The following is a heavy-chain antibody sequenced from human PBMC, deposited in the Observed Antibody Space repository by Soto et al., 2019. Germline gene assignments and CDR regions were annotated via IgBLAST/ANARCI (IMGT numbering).Heavy chain of an antibody. CDR2: ISYDGSNK. D-gene: IGHD2-15*01. V-gene: IGHV3-30*18. Sequence: QVQLVESGGGVVQPGRSLRLSCAASGFTFSSYGMHWVRQAPGKGLEWVAVISYDGSNKYYADSVKGRFTISRDNSKNTLYLQTNSLRAEDTAVYYCGKDGYCRGGSCTYFDYWGQGTLVTVSS. J-gene: IGHJ4*02. CDR1: GFTFSSYG. CDR3: GKDGYCRGGSCTYFDY.